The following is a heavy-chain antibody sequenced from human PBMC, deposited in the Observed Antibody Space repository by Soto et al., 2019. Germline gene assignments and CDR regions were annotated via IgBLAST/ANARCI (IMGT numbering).Heavy chain of an antibody. Sequence: QVQLVESGGGVVQPGRSLRLSCAASGFTFSSYGMHWVRQAPGKGLEWVAVIWYDGSNKYYADSVKGRFTISRDNSKNTLYLQMNSLRAEDTAVYYCARDMDEDTAMVFSCGYWGQGTLVTVSS. CDR3: ARDMDEDTAMVFSCGY. CDR2: IWYDGSNK. D-gene: IGHD5-18*01. J-gene: IGHJ4*02. V-gene: IGHV3-33*01. CDR1: GFTFSSYG.